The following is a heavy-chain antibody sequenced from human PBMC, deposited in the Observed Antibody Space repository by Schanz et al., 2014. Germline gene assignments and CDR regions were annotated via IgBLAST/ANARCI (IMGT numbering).Heavy chain of an antibody. CDR2: IRSKAHNSAT. D-gene: IGHD1-26*01. CDR3: SRGTVGSTYGVDY. CDR1: GFTFSGSP. V-gene: IGHV3-73*01. J-gene: IGHJ4*02. Sequence: DVQLVESGGGLVQPGGALTLSCAASGFTFSGSPMHWVRQASGRGLEWVGRIRSKAHNSATSYAASVKGRFTISRDDSKNTAYLQMNSLKTEDTAVYYCSRGTVGSTYGVDYWGQGTPVTVSS.